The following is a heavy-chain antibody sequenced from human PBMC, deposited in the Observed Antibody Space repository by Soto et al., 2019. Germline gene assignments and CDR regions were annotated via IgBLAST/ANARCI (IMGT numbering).Heavy chain of an antibody. Sequence: QVQLQQWGAGPLRPLETLSLTCGVSGGSFSGYYWAWIRQSPGKGVEWIGEINDRGSINYNPSLESQGRISVDTSNNHYSLNLRFVTAADTAVYYCARESHDILTGPPWGWYLDLWGRGTVVTVSS. CDR3: ARESHDILTGPPWGWYLDL. CDR2: INDRGSI. CDR1: GGSFSGYY. V-gene: IGHV4-34*01. J-gene: IGHJ2*01. D-gene: IGHD3-9*01.